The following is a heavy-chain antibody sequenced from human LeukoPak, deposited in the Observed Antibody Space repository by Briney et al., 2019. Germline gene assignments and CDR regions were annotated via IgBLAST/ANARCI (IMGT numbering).Heavy chain of an antibody. D-gene: IGHD5-18*01. CDR2: ISSSSSTI. V-gene: IGHV3-48*01. CDR1: GFTFSSYS. CDR3: AREPPPWIQITGGFDY. Sequence: GGSLRLSCAASGFTFSSYSMNWVRQAPGKGLEWVSYISSSSSTIYYADSVKGRFTISRDNAKNSLYLQMNSLRAEDTAVYYCAREPPPWIQITGGFDYWGQGTLVTVSS. J-gene: IGHJ4*02.